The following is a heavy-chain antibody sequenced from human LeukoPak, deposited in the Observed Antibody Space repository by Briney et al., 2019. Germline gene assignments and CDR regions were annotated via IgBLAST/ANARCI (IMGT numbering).Heavy chain of an antibody. CDR3: ARGGAARPDY. CDR2: ISSTSNTK. D-gene: IGHD6-6*01. J-gene: IGHJ4*02. Sequence: PGGSLRLSCAASGFTFSNYGMNWVRQAPGKGLEWDSYISSTSNTKDYADSVKGRFTISRDNAKNSLYLQVNSLRVEDTAIYYCARGGAARPDYWGQGTLVTVSS. CDR1: GFTFSNYG. V-gene: IGHV3-48*01.